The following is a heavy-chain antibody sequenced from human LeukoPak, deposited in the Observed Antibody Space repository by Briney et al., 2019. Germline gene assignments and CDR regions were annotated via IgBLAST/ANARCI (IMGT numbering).Heavy chain of an antibody. CDR2: IYHTGSN. CDR3: ARGVVGGYDSAN. V-gene: IGHV4-61*08. CDR1: GGSVSSADYY. Sequence: NPSETLSLTCTVSGGSVSSADYYWSWIRHPPGKALEWIGYIYHTGSNNYKYSLKSRVTISVDTSKNQFSLKLSSVTAADTAVYYCARGVVGGYDSANWGQGTLVTVSS. D-gene: IGHD5-12*01. J-gene: IGHJ4*02.